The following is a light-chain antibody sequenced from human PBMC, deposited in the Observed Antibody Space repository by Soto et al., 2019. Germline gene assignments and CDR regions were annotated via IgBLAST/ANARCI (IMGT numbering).Light chain of an antibody. CDR1: QSISSW. V-gene: IGKV1-5*03. Sequence: DIQITQSPSTLSASVGDRVTITCRASQSISSWLAWYQQKPGKAPKLLIYKASSLESGVPSRFSGSGSGTEFTLTISSLQPDDFATYYCQQYNSYSHTFGQGTKVEIK. CDR2: KAS. J-gene: IGKJ1*01. CDR3: QQYNSYSHT.